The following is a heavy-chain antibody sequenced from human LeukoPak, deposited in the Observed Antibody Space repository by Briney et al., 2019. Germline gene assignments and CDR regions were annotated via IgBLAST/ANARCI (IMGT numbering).Heavy chain of an antibody. Sequence: GESLKISCKGSGYRFSNFWIGWVRQMPGKGLEWMGIIYPGDSDTRYSPSFEGQVTISADKSISTAYLQWSSLKASDTAMYHCARRAYCGGDCYVDYWGQGTLVTVSS. CDR3: ARRAYCGGDCYVDY. CDR1: GYRFSNFW. V-gene: IGHV5-51*01. CDR2: IYPGDSDT. J-gene: IGHJ4*02. D-gene: IGHD2-21*02.